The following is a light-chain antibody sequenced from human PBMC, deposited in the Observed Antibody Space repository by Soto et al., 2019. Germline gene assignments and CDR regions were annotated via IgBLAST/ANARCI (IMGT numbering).Light chain of an antibody. V-gene: IGLV2-8*01. J-gene: IGLJ2*01. Sequence: QSALAQPPSASGSPGQSVTISCTGTSSDVGAYNSVSWYQQHPGKAPKLIIYDVSQRPSGVPYRFSGSKSGNTASLPVSGLQAEDEAVYYCNSFAGSAHVVFGGGTKLTVL. CDR3: NSFAGSAHVV. CDR1: SSDVGAYNS. CDR2: DVS.